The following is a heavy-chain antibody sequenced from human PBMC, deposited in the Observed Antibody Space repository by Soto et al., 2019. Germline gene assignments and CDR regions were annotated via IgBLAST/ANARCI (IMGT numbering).Heavy chain of an antibody. Sequence: EVQLVESGGGLAQPGGSVRLSCAASGFTFRSYDMNWVRQAPGKTLEWVSYISSGGDSSYYADSVKGRFTISRDNAKNSLYLQMNSLRVEDTAVYYCARVHCSTTTCHVQAFDSWGQGTLVTVSS. CDR1: GFTFRSYD. V-gene: IGHV3-48*03. D-gene: IGHD2-2*01. CDR3: ARVHCSTTTCHVQAFDS. J-gene: IGHJ4*02. CDR2: ISSGGDSS.